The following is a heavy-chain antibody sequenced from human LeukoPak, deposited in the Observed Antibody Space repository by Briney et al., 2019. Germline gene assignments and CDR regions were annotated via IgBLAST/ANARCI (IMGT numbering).Heavy chain of an antibody. CDR1: GGTFSSYA. D-gene: IGHD5-24*01. J-gene: IGHJ4*02. Sequence: ASVKVSCKASGGTFSSYAISWVRQAPGQGLEWMGGIIPIFGTANYAQKFQGRVTMTRNTSISTAYMELSSLRSEDTAVYYCARGVGGWLQLMFGYWGQGTLVTVSS. V-gene: IGHV1-69*05. CDR3: ARGVGGWLQLMFGY. CDR2: IIPIFGTA.